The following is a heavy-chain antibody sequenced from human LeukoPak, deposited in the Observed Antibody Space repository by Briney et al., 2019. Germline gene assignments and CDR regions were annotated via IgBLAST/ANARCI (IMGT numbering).Heavy chain of an antibody. CDR2: IKQDGSEK. CDR3: ARDIPVAGTLGWFDP. CDR1: GFTLSVYW. V-gene: IGHV3-7*04. Sequence: GGSLSLSCVASGFTLSVYWMSWVRQAPGKGLEWVAKIKQDGSEKHYVDSVKGRFTISRDNAKNSLYLQVNSLRAEDTAVYFCARDIPVAGTLGWFDPWGQGTLVTVSS. J-gene: IGHJ5*02. D-gene: IGHD6-19*01.